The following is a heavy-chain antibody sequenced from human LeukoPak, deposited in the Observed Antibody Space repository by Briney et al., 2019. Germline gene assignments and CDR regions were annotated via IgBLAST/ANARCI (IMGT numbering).Heavy chain of an antibody. J-gene: IGHJ5*02. CDR3: ARAVDYYDSSGYAEPNWFDP. Sequence: SETLSLTCTVSGGSISSYYWSWIRQPPGKGLEWIGYIYYSGSTNYNPSLKSRVTISVDTSKNQFSLKLSSVTAADTAVYYCARAVDYYDSSGYAEPNWFDPWGQGTLVTVSS. CDR2: IYYSGST. CDR1: GGSISSYY. D-gene: IGHD3-22*01. V-gene: IGHV4-59*01.